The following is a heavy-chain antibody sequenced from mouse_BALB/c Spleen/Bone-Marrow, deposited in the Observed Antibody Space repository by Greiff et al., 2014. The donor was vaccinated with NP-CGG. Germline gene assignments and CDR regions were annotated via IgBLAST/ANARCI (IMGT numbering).Heavy chain of an antibody. V-gene: IGHV1S81*02. Sequence: LQESGAELVKPGASVKLSCKASGYTFTSYYMYWVKQRPGQGLEWIGEINPSNGGTNFNEKFKSKATLTVDKSSSTAYMQLSSLTSEDSAVYYCTRGGAYYRYTSFAYWGQGTLVTVSA. J-gene: IGHJ3*01. D-gene: IGHD2-14*01. CDR3: TRGGAYYRYTSFAY. CDR1: GYTFTSYY. CDR2: INPSNGGT.